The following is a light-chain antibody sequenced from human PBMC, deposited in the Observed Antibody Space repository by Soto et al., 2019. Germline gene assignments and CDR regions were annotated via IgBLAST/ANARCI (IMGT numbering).Light chain of an antibody. J-gene: IGKJ5*01. V-gene: IGKV1-33*01. Sequence: DLQMPQSPSSQSAYVGDRVTIPCQASQDISNYLNWYQQKPGKAPKLLIYDASNLETGVPSRFSGSGSGTDFTFTISSLQPEDIATYYCQQYDNLPITFGQGIRLEIK. CDR3: QQYDNLPIT. CDR2: DAS. CDR1: QDISNY.